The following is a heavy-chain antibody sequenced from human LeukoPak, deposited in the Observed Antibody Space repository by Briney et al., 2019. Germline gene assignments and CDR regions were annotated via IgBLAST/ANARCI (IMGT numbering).Heavy chain of an antibody. V-gene: IGHV4-59*12. D-gene: IGHD3-16*02. Sequence: SETLSLTCTVSGGSFNDYYWTWIRQPPGKGLEWIGRIYYSGSTNYSPSLKSRVTISVDTSKNQFSLKLSSVTAADTAVYYCARRVVNYDYVWGSYRLYYYYYMDVWGKGTTVTISS. CDR2: IYYSGST. CDR1: GGSFNDYY. J-gene: IGHJ6*03. CDR3: ARRVVNYDYVWGSYRLYYYYYMDV.